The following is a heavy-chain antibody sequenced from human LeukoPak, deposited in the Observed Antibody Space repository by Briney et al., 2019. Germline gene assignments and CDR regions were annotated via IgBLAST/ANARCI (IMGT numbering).Heavy chain of an antibody. Sequence: SGGSLRLSCAASGFTFSSYAMSWVRQAPGKGLEWVSAISGSGGSTYYADSVKGRFTISRDNAKNTLSLQMNSLRAEDTAVYYCVRDRGYSYGLPPHFDYWGQGTLVTVSS. V-gene: IGHV3-23*01. CDR3: VRDRGYSYGLPPHFDY. CDR2: ISGSGGST. CDR1: GFTFSSYA. D-gene: IGHD5-18*01. J-gene: IGHJ4*02.